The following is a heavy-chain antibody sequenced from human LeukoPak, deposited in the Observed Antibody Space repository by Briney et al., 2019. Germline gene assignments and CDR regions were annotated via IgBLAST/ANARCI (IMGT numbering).Heavy chain of an antibody. CDR3: AKATYCSSSSCKPGLYYYYYMDV. J-gene: IGHJ6*03. CDR2: ISGSGVGT. CDR1: GFTFSSYG. Sequence: TGGSLRLSCAASGFTFSSYGMSWVRRAPGKGLEWVSSISGSGVGTYYADSVKGRFTISRDNSKNTLYLQMNSLRVEDTAVYYCAKATYCSSSSCKPGLYYYYYMDVWGKGTTVTVSS. V-gene: IGHV3-23*01. D-gene: IGHD2-2*01.